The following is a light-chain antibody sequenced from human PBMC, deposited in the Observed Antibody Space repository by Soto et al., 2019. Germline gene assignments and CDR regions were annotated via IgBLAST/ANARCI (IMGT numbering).Light chain of an antibody. Sequence: EIVLTQSPGTLSLSPGERATLSCRASQSVSSSYLAWYQQKPGQAPRLLMYGASSRDTGIPDRFSGSGSGTDSTLTISLPKPEDFAVYYCQQYGSSPLTFGGGTKVEIK. CDR2: GAS. J-gene: IGKJ4*01. CDR3: QQYGSSPLT. V-gene: IGKV3-20*01. CDR1: QSVSSSY.